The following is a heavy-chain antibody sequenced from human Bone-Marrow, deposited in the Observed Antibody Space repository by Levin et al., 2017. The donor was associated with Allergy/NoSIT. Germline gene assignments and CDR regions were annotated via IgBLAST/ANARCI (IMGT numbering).Heavy chain of an antibody. V-gene: IGHV4-38-2*01. Sequence: PSETLSLTCEVSDYSITSGYNWGWIRQPPGKGLEWIGNIYHTGSAYYNPSLKSRVTLLVDRSTNRFSLKMNSVTAPDTAVYYCAGQRAAVGAFDYWGPGTLVRVSS. D-gene: IGHD6-13*01. CDR2: IYHTGSA. J-gene: IGHJ4*02. CDR3: AGQRAAVGAFDY. CDR1: DYSITSGYN.